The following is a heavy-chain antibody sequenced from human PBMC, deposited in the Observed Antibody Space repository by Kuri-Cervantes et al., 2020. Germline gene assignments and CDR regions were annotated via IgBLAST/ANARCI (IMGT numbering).Heavy chain of an antibody. CDR3: ARAGYYYDSSGLDY. CDR1: DVSISGGSFY. CDR2: IYHSGST. Sequence: SCSVSDVSISGGSFYWSWIRQPPGKGLEWIGYIYHSGSTYYNPSLKSRVTISVDRSKNQFSLKLSSVTAADTAVYYCARAGYYYDSSGLDYWGQGTLVTVSS. V-gene: IGHV4-30-2*01. J-gene: IGHJ4*02. D-gene: IGHD3-22*01.